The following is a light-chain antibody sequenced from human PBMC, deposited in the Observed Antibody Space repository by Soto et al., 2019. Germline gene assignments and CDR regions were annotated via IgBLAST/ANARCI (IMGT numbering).Light chain of an antibody. CDR2: INSDGSL. J-gene: IGLJ2*01. CDR1: SGHSSFA. Sequence: QLVLTQSPSASASLGASVKLTCTLSSGHSSFAIAWHQQQPEKGPRYLMKINSDGSLTKGDGIPDRFSGSGSGAERYLTISSLQSEDEAEYYCQTWGTGIVFGGGTKLTVL. V-gene: IGLV4-69*01. CDR3: QTWGTGIV.